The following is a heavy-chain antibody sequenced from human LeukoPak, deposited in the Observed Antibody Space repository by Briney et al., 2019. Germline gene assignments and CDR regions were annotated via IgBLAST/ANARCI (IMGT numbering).Heavy chain of an antibody. CDR1: GYTFTGYY. V-gene: IGHV1-2*02. D-gene: IGHD6-13*01. J-gene: IGHJ4*02. CDR3: ARGRSSSWYHY. Sequence: GASVKVSCKASGYTFTGYYMHWVRRAPGQGLEWMGWINPNTGGTNYAQKFQGRVTMTRDTSINTAYMELSRLRSDDTAVYYCARGRSSSWYHYWGQGTLVTVSS. CDR2: INPNTGGT.